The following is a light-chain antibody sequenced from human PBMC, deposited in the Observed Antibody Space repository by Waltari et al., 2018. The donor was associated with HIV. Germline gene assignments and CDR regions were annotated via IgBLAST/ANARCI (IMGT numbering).Light chain of an antibody. V-gene: IGKV3-15*01. CDR1: QSITNNN. Sequence: EILMTQSPATLSVSPGERATLSCGASQSITNNNLAWYQQKPGQAPRLLIYRASSRATGIPARLSGSGSGTQFTLTISSLQSEDFAVYYCQQYNNWPLTFGGGTKVEIK. CDR2: RAS. CDR3: QQYNNWPLT. J-gene: IGKJ4*01.